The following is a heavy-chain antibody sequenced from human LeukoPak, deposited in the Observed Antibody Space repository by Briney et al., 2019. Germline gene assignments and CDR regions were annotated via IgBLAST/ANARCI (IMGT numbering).Heavy chain of an antibody. J-gene: IGHJ6*03. CDR1: GGSISSYY. D-gene: IGHD2-15*01. V-gene: IGHV4-59*08. Sequence: SETLSLTCTVSGGSISSYYWSWIRQPPGKGLEWIGYIYYSGSTNYNPSLQSRVTISVDTSKNQFSLKLNSVTAADTAVYYCASFYCSGGSCYQYYSYYYMDVWGKGTTVTISS. CDR2: IYYSGST. CDR3: ASFYCSGGSCYQYYSYYYMDV.